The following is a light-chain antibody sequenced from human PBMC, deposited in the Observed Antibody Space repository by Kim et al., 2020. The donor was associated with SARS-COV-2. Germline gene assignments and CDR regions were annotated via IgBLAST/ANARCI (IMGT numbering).Light chain of an antibody. CDR2: DAS. V-gene: IGKV1-33*01. CDR3: QQFDNLPRT. CDR1: QDISNY. J-gene: IGKJ1*01. Sequence: ASVVDRVTITCQSSQDISNYLNWYQQKPGKAPKLLIYDASSLETGVPSRFSGDASGTEFTLTISSLQPEDIATYYCQQFDNLPRTFGQGTKVDIK.